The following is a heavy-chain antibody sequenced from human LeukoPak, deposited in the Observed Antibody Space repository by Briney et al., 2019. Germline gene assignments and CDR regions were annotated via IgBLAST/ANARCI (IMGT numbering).Heavy chain of an antibody. J-gene: IGHJ4*02. V-gene: IGHV1-2*02. CDR3: ARDRGATMIVENDY. Sequence: ASVKVSCKASGYTFTGYYMHWVRQAPGQGLEWMGWTNPNSGGTNYAQKFQGRVTMTRDTSISTAYMELSRLRSDDTAVYYCARDRGATMIVENDYWGQGTLVTVSS. CDR2: TNPNSGGT. CDR1: GYTFTGYY. D-gene: IGHD3-22*01.